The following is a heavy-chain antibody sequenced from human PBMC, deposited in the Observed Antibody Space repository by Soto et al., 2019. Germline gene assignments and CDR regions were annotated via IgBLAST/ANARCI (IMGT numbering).Heavy chain of an antibody. CDR2: LDPSDSQT. Sequence: GESLKISCKGSGYSFAGYWITWVRQKPGKGLEWMGRLDPSDSQTYYSPSFRGHVTISVTKSITTVFLQWSSLRASDTAMYYCARQIYDSDTGPNFQYYFDSWGQGTPVTVSS. CDR1: GYSFAGYW. CDR3: ARQIYDSDTGPNFQYYFDS. V-gene: IGHV5-10-1*01. D-gene: IGHD3-22*01. J-gene: IGHJ4*02.